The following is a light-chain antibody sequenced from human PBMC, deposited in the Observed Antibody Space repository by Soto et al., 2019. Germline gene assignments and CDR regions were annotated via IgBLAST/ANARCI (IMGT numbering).Light chain of an antibody. CDR2: DVS. Sequence: EIVLTQSPATLSLSPGERATLSCRASQSVYTYLAWYQQKPGQAPRLLIYDVSNRATGIPARFSGSGSGTDFTLTIRSLEPEEFAVYYCHQRSNAATFGGGTKVEIK. J-gene: IGKJ4*01. CDR1: QSVYTY. CDR3: HQRSNAAT. V-gene: IGKV3-11*01.